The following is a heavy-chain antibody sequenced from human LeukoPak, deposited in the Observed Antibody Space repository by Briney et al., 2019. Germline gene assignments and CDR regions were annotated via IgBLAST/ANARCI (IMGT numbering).Heavy chain of an antibody. Sequence: SGTLSLTCAVSGGSISSSNWWSWVRQPPGKGLEWIGYIYYSGSTYYNPSLKSRVTISVDTSKNQFSLKLSSVTAADTAVYYCARGSGSYFGSWWFDPWGQGTLVTVSS. CDR1: GGSISSSNW. CDR3: ARGSGSYFGSWWFDP. CDR2: IYYSGST. D-gene: IGHD1-26*01. J-gene: IGHJ5*02. V-gene: IGHV4-4*02.